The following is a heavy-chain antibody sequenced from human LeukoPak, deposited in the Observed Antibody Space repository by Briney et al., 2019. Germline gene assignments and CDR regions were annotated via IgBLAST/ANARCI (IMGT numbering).Heavy chain of an antibody. D-gene: IGHD5-24*01. CDR1: GYTFTIYG. CDR3: ARVGMATISPWFDP. J-gene: IGHJ5*02. Sequence: ASVKVSCKASGYTFTIYGISWVRQAPGQGLEWMGWISAYNGNTNYAQKLQGRVTMTTDTSTSTAYMELRSLRSDDTAVYYCARVGMATISPWFDPWDQGTLVTVSS. CDR2: ISAYNGNT. V-gene: IGHV1-18*01.